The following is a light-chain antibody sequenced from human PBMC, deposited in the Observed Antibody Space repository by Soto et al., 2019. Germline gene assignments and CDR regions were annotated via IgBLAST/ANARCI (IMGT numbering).Light chain of an antibody. CDR2: EVT. Sequence: QSVLTQPPSASGSLGQSVTIPCTGTSSDVGGYDHVSWYQQHPGKAPKLMIYEVTKRPAGVPDRFSGSKSGNTASLTVSGLQAEDEADYFCSSDAGNYNYVFGTGTKLTVL. CDR3: SSDAGNYNYV. CDR1: SSDVGGYDH. J-gene: IGLJ1*01. V-gene: IGLV2-8*01.